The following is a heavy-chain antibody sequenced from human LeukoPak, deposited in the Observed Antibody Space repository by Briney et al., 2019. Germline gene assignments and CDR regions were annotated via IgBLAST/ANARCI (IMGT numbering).Heavy chain of an antibody. CDR3: APAGGYSPGGAFFDY. CDR1: GFTFSSYG. J-gene: IGHJ4*02. CDR2: ISGSGGST. Sequence: GRSLRLSCAASGFTFSSYGMHWVRQAPGKGLEWVSAISGSGGSTYYADSVKGRFTISRDNSKNTLYLQMNSLRAEDTAVYYCAPAGGYSPGGAFFDYWGQGTLVTVSS. D-gene: IGHD5-18*01. V-gene: IGHV3-23*01.